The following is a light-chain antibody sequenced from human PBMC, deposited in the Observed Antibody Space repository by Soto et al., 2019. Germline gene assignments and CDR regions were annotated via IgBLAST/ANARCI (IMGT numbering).Light chain of an antibody. CDR1: SGDIGSYNR. Sequence: QSALTQPASVSGSPGQSITISCTGTSGDIGSYNRVSWYQQHPGKAPKLIIYDVNNRPSGAPDRFSGSTSGNTASLTISGLQAEDETDYFCSLYTSNNTYVFGTGTKVTVL. J-gene: IGLJ1*01. V-gene: IGLV2-18*01. CDR3: SLYTSNNTYV. CDR2: DVN.